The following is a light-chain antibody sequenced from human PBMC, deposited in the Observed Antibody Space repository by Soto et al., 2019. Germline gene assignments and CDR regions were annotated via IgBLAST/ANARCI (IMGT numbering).Light chain of an antibody. CDR1: ESVSSSF. V-gene: IGKV3-20*01. CDR3: QQYGTSPDT. J-gene: IGKJ2*01. CDR2: GAS. Sequence: EIVLAQSPGTLSLSPGERATLSCRASESVSSSFLAWYQQKPGQAPRLLIYGASSRATGIPDRFSGSGSGTDFILTISRLEPEDFALYYCQQYGTSPDTFGQGTKLELK.